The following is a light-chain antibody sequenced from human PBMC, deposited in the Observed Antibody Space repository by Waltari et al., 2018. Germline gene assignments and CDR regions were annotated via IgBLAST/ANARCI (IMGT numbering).Light chain of an antibody. CDR3: QQRSIRPPAYS. V-gene: IGKV3-11*01. Sequence: EIVLTLSPATLCLSPGERVTLPCRASQSVNNYLAWYQQKPGQAPRLLIYDASSRATGIPARFSGNGSGTDFTLTISSLEAEDFAVYYCQQRSIRPPAYSFGQGTRLEIK. CDR1: QSVNNY. J-gene: IGKJ2*03. CDR2: DAS.